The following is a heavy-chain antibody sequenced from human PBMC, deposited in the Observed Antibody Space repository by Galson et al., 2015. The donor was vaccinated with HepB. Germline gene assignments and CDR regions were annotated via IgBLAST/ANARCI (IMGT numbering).Heavy chain of an antibody. V-gene: IGHV1-2*02. CDR1: GYTFTGYY. D-gene: IGHD3-22*01. J-gene: IGHJ3*02. Sequence: SVKVSCKASGYTFTGYYMHWVRQAPGQGLEWMGWINPNSGGTNYAQKFQGRVTMTRDTSISTAYMELSRLRSDDTAVYYCARDQDYYDSSGQKAFDIWGQGTMVTVSS. CDR3: ARDQDYYDSSGQKAFDI. CDR2: INPNSGGT.